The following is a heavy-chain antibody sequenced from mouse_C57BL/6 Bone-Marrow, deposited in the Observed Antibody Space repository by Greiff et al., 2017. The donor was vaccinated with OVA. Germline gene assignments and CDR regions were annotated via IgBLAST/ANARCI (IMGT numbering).Heavy chain of an antibody. Sequence: QVQLQQPGAELVKPGASVKLSCKASGYNFTSYWMHWVKQRPGRGLEWIGRIDPNSGGTKYTEKFKSKATLTVDKPSSTAYMQLSSLTSEDSAVYYCARGRLWRAMDYWGQGTSVTVSS. CDR2: IDPNSGGT. V-gene: IGHV1-72*01. J-gene: IGHJ4*01. CDR1: GYNFTSYW. CDR3: ARGRLWRAMDY.